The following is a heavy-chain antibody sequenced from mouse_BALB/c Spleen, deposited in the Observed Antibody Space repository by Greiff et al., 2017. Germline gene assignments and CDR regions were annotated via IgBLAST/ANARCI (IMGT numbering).Heavy chain of an antibody. CDR3: ARSGTRSYYFDY. D-gene: IGHD4-1*01. Sequence: VQLKESGAELVRPGALVKLSCKASGFNIKDYYMHWVKQRPEQGLEWIGWIDPENGNTIYDPKFQGKASITADTSSNPDYLQLSSLTSEDTAVYYCARSGTRSYYFDYWGQGTTLTVSS. CDR1: GFNIKDYY. V-gene: IGHV14-1*02. CDR2: IDPENGNT. J-gene: IGHJ2*01.